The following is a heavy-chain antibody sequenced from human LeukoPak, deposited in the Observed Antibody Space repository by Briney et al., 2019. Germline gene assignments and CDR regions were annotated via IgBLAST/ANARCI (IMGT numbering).Heavy chain of an antibody. CDR3: ARQGDTGSWYFDY. CDR2: ISHVGSNQ. Sequence: PGGSLRLSCAVSGFTFTYYAMHWVRQAPGKGLEWVAVISHVGSNQQYADSVKGQVTISRDNSKSTLYLQMASLRAGDTAVYYCARQGDTGSWYFDYWGQGTLVTVSS. V-gene: IGHV3-30-3*01. D-gene: IGHD2-21*02. J-gene: IGHJ4*02. CDR1: GFTFTYYA.